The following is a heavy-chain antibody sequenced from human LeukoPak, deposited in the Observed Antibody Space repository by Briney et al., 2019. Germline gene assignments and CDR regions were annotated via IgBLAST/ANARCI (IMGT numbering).Heavy chain of an antibody. V-gene: IGHV4-59*01. CDR2: ISYTGAI. J-gene: IGHJ6*02. Sequence: SETLSLTCTLSGGSISNYYWSWIRQPPGNGLEWIGYISYTGAINYNPSPKSRVTLSLDTSKNHFSLKLSSVTAADTAVYYCARDRFGYSYGLGYYYYSMDVWGQGTTVTVSS. CDR3: ARDRFGYSYGLGYYYYSMDV. CDR1: GGSISNYY. D-gene: IGHD5-18*01.